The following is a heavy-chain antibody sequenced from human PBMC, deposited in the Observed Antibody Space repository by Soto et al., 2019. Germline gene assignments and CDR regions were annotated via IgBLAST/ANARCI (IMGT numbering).Heavy chain of an antibody. CDR1: GGSFSGYY. V-gene: IGHV4-34*01. CDR2: INDSGGT. D-gene: IGHD3-10*01. J-gene: IGHJ6*03. Sequence: QVQLQQWGAGLLKPSEILSLTCAVYGGSFSGYYWTWIRQSPGKGLEWIGEINDSGGTNYNPSLRSGVTISVETSKKQVSPKWNSVSAADTAVYSCARGLLVWFGELSRRGDHYSYMDVWGKGTTVTVSS. CDR3: ARGLLVWFGELSRRGDHYSYMDV.